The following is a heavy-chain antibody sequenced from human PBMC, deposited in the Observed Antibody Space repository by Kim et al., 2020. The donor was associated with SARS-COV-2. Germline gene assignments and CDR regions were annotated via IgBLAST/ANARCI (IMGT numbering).Heavy chain of an antibody. D-gene: IGHD1-26*01. V-gene: IGHV3-23*01. CDR3: AKDGPGRTCDY. CDR2: IHNNGVSI. CDR1: GFTFSTYT. J-gene: IGHJ4*02. Sequence: GGSLRLSCAASGFTFSTYTMKWVRQAPGKGLEWVSSIHNNGVSIYYADSVKGRFTVSRDNSKNTLYLQMSSLRAEDTAVYYCAKDGPGRTCDYWGQGTLVTVSS.